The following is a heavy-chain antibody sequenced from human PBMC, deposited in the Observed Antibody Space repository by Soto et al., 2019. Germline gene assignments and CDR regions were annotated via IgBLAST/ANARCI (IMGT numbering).Heavy chain of an antibody. D-gene: IGHD3-16*02. V-gene: IGHV4-39*01. J-gene: IGHJ2*01. Sequence: QLQLQESGPGLVKASETLSLTCTVSGDSISRSANYWGWVRQSPGRWLEWIGSFYSGGKTYFNPSLMVRLALSADTSKNELSLRLSSVTATDTATYYCAKHPFNPLVTPYSYFDVWGGGTPVAVS. CDR1: GDSISRSANY. CDR2: FYSGGKT. CDR3: AKHPFNPLVTPYSYFDV.